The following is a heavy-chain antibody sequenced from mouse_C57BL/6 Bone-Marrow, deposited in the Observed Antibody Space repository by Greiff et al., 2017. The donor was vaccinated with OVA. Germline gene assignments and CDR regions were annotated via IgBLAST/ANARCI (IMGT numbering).Heavy chain of an antibody. V-gene: IGHV1-64*01. CDR2: IHPNSGST. D-gene: IGHD2-1*01. CDR1: GYTFTSYW. Sequence: VKLQQPGAELVKPGASVKLSCKASGYTFTSYWMHWVKQRPGQGLEWIGMIHPNSGSTNYNEKFKSKATLTVDKSSSTAYMQLSSLTSEDSAVYYCARRSTYYAMDYWGQGTSVTVSS. J-gene: IGHJ4*01. CDR3: ARRSTYYAMDY.